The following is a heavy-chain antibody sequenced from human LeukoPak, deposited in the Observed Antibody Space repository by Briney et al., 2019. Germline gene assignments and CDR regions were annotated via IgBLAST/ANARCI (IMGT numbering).Heavy chain of an antibody. Sequence: ASVKVSCKASGYTFTSYDINWVRQATGQGLEWMGWMNPNSGNTGYAQKFQGRVTMTRNTSISTAYMELSSLRSEATAVYYCARGQPWGYYYDSSGYYSYYYYYYMDVWGKGTTVTVSS. CDR1: GYTFTSYD. D-gene: IGHD3-22*01. V-gene: IGHV1-8*01. CDR2: MNPNSGNT. CDR3: ARGQPWGYYYDSSGYYSYYYYYYMDV. J-gene: IGHJ6*03.